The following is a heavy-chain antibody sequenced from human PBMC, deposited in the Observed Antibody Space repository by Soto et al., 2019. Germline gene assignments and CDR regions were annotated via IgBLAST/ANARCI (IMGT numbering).Heavy chain of an antibody. V-gene: IGHV1-69*02. CDR1: GGTFSSYT. CDR2: IIPILGIA. Sequence: GASVKVSCKASGGTFSSYTISWVRQAPGQGLEWMGRIIPILGIANYAQKFQGRVTITADKSTSTAYMELSSLRSEDTAVYYCARADSSGWYKTFDYWGQGTLVTVSS. J-gene: IGHJ4*02. CDR3: ARADSSGWYKTFDY. D-gene: IGHD6-19*01.